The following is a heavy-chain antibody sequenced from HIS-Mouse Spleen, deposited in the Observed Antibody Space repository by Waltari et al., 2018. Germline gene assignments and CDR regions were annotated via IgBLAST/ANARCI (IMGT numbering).Heavy chain of an antibody. CDR3: AREIPYSSSWYDWYFDL. CDR1: GGSISSSSYY. J-gene: IGHJ2*01. D-gene: IGHD6-13*01. Sequence: QLQLQESGPGLVKPSETLSLTCTVSGGSISSSSYYWGWIRQPPGKGLEWIGRIYYSGSTDDNPSLKSRVTISVDTSKNQFSLKLSSVTAADTAVYYCAREIPYSSSWYDWYFDLWGRGTLVTVSS. CDR2: IYYSGST. V-gene: IGHV4-39*07.